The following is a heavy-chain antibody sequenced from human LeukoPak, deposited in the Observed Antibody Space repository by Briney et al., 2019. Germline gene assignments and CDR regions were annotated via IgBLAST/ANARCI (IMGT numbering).Heavy chain of an antibody. CDR1: GYTFTSYA. CDR3: ARVVLLWFGEFYDAFDI. J-gene: IGHJ3*02. CDR2: INAGNGNT. V-gene: IGHV1-3*01. Sequence: GASVKVSCKASGYTFTSYAMHWVRQAPGQRLEWMGWINAGNGNTKYSQKFQGRVTITRDTSASTAYMELSSLRSEDTAVYYCARVVLLWFGEFYDAFDIWGQGTMVTVSS. D-gene: IGHD3-10*01.